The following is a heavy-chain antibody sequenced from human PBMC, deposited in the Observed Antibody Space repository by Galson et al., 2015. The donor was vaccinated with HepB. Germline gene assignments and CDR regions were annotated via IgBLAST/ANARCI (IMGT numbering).Heavy chain of an antibody. CDR2: IYTSGST. CDR1: GGSISSGSYY. Sequence: TLSLTCTVSGGSISSGSYYWSWIRQPAGKGLEWIGRIYTSGSTNYNPSLKSRVTMSVDTSKNQISLKLSSVTAADTAVYYCARQLYYDFWSGRYWFDPWGQGTLVTVSS. D-gene: IGHD3-3*01. J-gene: IGHJ5*02. CDR3: ARQLYYDFWSGRYWFDP. V-gene: IGHV4-61*02.